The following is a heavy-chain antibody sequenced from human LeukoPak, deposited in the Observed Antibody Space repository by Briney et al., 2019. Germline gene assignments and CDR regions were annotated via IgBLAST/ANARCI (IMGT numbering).Heavy chain of an antibody. CDR1: GFTLSSYS. J-gene: IGHJ3*02. D-gene: IGHD3-22*01. CDR3: AKSWNYYDSSGDDALDI. CDR2: ISGSGIST. Sequence: GGSLRLSCAVSGFTLSSYSMKWVRQAPGKGLEWVSGISGSGISTYYADSVKGRFTISRDNSKNTLYLQINSLRVEDTAVYYCAKSWNYYDSSGDDALDIWGQGTMVTVSS. V-gene: IGHV3-23*01.